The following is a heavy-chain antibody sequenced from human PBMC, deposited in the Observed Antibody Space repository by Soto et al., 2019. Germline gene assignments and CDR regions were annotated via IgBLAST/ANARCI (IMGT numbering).Heavy chain of an antibody. Sequence: QVQLQQWGAGLLKPSETLSLTCAVYGGSFSGYYWSWIGQPPGRGLGGIGEINHSGSTNYNPSLKSRVTISVDTSKNQFSLKLSSVTAADTAVYYCARVGYDILTGYSYFDYWGQGTLVTVSS. V-gene: IGHV4-34*01. CDR2: INHSGST. J-gene: IGHJ4*02. CDR3: ARVGYDILTGYSYFDY. CDR1: GGSFSGYY. D-gene: IGHD3-9*01.